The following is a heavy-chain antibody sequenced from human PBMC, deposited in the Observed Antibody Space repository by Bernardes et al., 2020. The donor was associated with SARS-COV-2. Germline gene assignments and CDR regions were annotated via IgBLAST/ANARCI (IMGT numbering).Heavy chain of an antibody. V-gene: IGHV4-39*01. J-gene: IGHJ4*02. CDR1: GGSISGSDYY. Sequence: SETLSLTCSVSGGSISGSDYYWAWIRQPPGKGLEWIGSVYYTGGTSYNPSLKSRVTISVDTSKNQFSLRLSSVTAADTAVYYCAELSGSGAVLHVDYWGQGTLVTVSS. CDR3: AELSGSGAVLHVDY. CDR2: VYYTGGT. D-gene: IGHD3-10*01.